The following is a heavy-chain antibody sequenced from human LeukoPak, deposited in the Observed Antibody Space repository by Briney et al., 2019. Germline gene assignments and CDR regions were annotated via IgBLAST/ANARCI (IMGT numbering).Heavy chain of an antibody. CDR3: AKGIYSSGWSYFDY. CDR1: GFTISNSA. CDR2: LSGSGITT. D-gene: IGHD6-19*01. Sequence: GASLRLSSAAAGFTISNSAMCWVRQAPGRGLEWVSTLSGSGITTYYADSVKGRFTISRDNSKNTLYLQMNSLRAEDTAVYYCAKGIYSSGWSYFDYWGHGTLVTVSS. V-gene: IGHV3-23*01. J-gene: IGHJ4*01.